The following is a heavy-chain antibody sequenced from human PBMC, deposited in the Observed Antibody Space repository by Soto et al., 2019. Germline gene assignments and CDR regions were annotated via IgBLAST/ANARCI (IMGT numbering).Heavy chain of an antibody. CDR3: ARESQTTGGDPGSFDY. Sequence: QVQLVESGGGVVQPGRSLRLSCAASGFTFSSYGMHWVRQAPGKGLEWVAVIWYDGSNKYYADSVKGRFTISRDNSKNTLYLQMNSLRAEDTAVYYCARESQTTGGDPGSFDYWGQGTLVTVSS. CDR1: GFTFSSYG. V-gene: IGHV3-33*01. CDR2: IWYDGSNK. D-gene: IGHD2-21*02. J-gene: IGHJ4*02.